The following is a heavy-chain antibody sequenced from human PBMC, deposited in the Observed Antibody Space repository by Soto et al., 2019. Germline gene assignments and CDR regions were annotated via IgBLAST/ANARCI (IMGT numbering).Heavy chain of an antibody. J-gene: IGHJ1*01. Sequence: QVQLVESGGGVVQPGRSLRLSCAASGFTFSSYAMHWVRQAPGKGLEWVAVISYDGSNKYYADPVKGRFTISRDNSKNTLYLQMNSLRAEDTAVYYCARGKVGYCSGGSCYFEYFQHWGQGTLVTVSS. D-gene: IGHD2-15*01. CDR1: GFTFSSYA. CDR3: ARGKVGYCSGGSCYFEYFQH. CDR2: ISYDGSNK. V-gene: IGHV3-30-3*01.